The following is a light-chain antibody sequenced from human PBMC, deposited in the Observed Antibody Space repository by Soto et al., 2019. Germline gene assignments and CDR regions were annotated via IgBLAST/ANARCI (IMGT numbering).Light chain of an antibody. V-gene: IGKV3-11*01. J-gene: IGKJ4*01. CDR1: QSLSSD. Sequence: EIVMTQSPATLSVSPGERATLSCRASQSLSSDLAWYQQKPGQAPRLLIYDASNRATGIPARFSGSGSGTDFTLTISSLEPEDFAVYYCQHRSNWPLTFGGGTKVDIK. CDR3: QHRSNWPLT. CDR2: DAS.